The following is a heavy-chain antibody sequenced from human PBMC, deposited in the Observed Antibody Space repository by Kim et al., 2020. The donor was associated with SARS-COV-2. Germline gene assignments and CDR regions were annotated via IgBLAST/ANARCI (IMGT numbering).Heavy chain of an antibody. J-gene: IGHJ3*02. Sequence: GGSLRLSCAASGFTFSSYGMHWVRQAPGKGLEWVAVISYDGSNKYYADSVKGRFTISRDNSKNTLYLQMNSLRAEDTAVYYCAKDKYGDYIHDAFDIWG. CDR3: AKDKYGDYIHDAFDI. V-gene: IGHV3-30*18. CDR2: ISYDGSNK. D-gene: IGHD4-17*01. CDR1: GFTFSSYG.